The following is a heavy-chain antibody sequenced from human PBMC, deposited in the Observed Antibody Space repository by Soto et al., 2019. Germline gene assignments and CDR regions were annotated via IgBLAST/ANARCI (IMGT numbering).Heavy chain of an antibody. CDR3: ARVSGFWTGLPPFDY. V-gene: IGHV3-48*02. D-gene: IGHD3-3*01. CDR2: ISSSSSTI. CDR1: GFTFSTYR. J-gene: IGHJ4*02. Sequence: PGGSLRLSCAPSGFTFSTYRMSWARKAPGTGLDLFSYISSSSSTIYYAESVKGRFTISRDNAKNSLYLQMNSLRDEDTAVYYCARVSGFWTGLPPFDYWGQGTLVTVSS.